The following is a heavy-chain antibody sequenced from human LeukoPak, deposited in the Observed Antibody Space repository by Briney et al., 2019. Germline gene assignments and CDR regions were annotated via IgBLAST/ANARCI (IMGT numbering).Heavy chain of an antibody. D-gene: IGHD3-10*02. Sequence: ASVKVSCKASGYTFTSYGISWVRQARGQGLEWMGWISAYNGNTNYAQKLQGRVTMTTDTSTSTAYMELRSLRSDDTAVYYCARRIPLFGEVDYWGQGTLVTVSS. CDR2: ISAYNGNT. CDR3: ARRIPLFGEVDY. V-gene: IGHV1-18*01. J-gene: IGHJ4*02. CDR1: GYTFTSYG.